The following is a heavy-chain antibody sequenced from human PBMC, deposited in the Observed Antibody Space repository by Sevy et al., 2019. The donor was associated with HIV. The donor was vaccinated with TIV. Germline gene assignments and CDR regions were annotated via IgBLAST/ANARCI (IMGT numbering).Heavy chain of an antibody. CDR3: TRDLYGSGWFYFDY. Sequence: GGSLRLSCTASGFTFGDYAMSWFRQAPGKGLEWVGFIKTKTYSGTTEYVASVKGRFIISRDDSKNIAYLQMNSLKTEDTAVYYCTRDLYGSGWFYFDYWGQGTLVTVSS. V-gene: IGHV3-49*03. CDR1: GFTFGDYA. CDR2: IKTKTYSGTT. D-gene: IGHD6-19*01. J-gene: IGHJ4*02.